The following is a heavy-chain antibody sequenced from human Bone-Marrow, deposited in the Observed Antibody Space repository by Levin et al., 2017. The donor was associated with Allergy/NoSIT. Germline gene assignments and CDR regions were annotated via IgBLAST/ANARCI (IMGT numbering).Heavy chain of an antibody. Sequence: GGSLRLSCEASGFKFSSAWMSWVRQPPGKGLEWVANIKPDGSEKYYVDSVKGRFTISRDNAKNSFFLEMNSMTDEDTAVYYCAKDGSGFSWGQGTLVTVSS. J-gene: IGHJ5*02. V-gene: IGHV3-7*01. CDR1: GFKFSSAW. CDR3: AKDGSGFS. CDR2: IKPDGSEK. D-gene: IGHD3-22*01.